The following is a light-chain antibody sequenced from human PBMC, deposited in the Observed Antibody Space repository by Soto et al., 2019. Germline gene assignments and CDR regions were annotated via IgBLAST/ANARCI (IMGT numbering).Light chain of an antibody. V-gene: IGKV3D-15*01. CDR1: QSVSSN. CDR2: DTS. J-gene: IGKJ5*01. Sequence: MTQSPATLSVSPGERATVSCRASQSVSSNLAWYQQKPGQAPRLLMYDTSTRATGIPARFSGSGSGTDFTLTISSLEPEDFAVYYCQQRNSWPPTFTFGQGTRLEI. CDR3: QQRNSWPPTFT.